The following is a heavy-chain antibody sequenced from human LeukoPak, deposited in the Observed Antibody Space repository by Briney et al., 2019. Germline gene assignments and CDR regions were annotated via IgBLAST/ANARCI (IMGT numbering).Heavy chain of an antibody. CDR2: ISYDGSNK. V-gene: IGHV3-30*18. J-gene: IGHJ4*02. Sequence: GGSLRLSCAASGFTFSSYGMHWVRQAPGKGLEWVAVISYDGSNKYYADSVKGRFTISRDHSKNTLDLQMNSLRAEDTAVYCCAKDWGWRYIDYWGQGTLVTVSS. CDR3: AKDWGWRYIDY. CDR1: GFTFSSYG. D-gene: IGHD3-16*01.